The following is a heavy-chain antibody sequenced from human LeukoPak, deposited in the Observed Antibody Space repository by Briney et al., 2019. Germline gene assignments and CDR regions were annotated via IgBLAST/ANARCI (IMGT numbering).Heavy chain of an antibody. CDR2: A. D-gene: IGHD3-9*01. J-gene: IGHJ4*02. CDR3: ARAVGYDILTGYYSSPPFDY. V-gene: IGHV1-69*01. Sequence: ANYAQKFQGRVTITADESTSTAYMELSSLRSEDTAVYYCARAVGYDILTGYYSSPPFDYWGQGTLVTVSS.